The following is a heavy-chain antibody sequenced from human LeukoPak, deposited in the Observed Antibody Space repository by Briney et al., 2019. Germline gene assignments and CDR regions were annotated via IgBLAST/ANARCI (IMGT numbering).Heavy chain of an antibody. CDR2: ISAYNGNT. CDR1: GYTFTSYG. CDR3: ARDDPTQNGIVATMRVGFDY. Sequence: ASVKVSCKASGYTFTSYGISWVRQAPGQGLEWMGWISAYNGNTNYAQKLQGRVTMTTDTSTSTAYMELRSLRSDDTAVYYCARDDPTQNGIVATMRVGFDYWGQGTLVTVSS. V-gene: IGHV1-18*01. D-gene: IGHD5-12*01. J-gene: IGHJ4*02.